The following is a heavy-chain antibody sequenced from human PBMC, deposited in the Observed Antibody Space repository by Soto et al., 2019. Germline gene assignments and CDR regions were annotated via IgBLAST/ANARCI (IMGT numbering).Heavy chain of an antibody. CDR3: AKGAPIAFLNWFDP. V-gene: IGHV3-23*01. CDR1: GFTFSIYA. J-gene: IGHJ5*02. D-gene: IGHD2-21*01. Sequence: PGGSLKLSCAASGFTFSIYAMTWARQAPGKGLEWVSAISGSGGSTYYGDSVKGRFTISRDNSKNTLYLQMNSLRAEDTAVYYCAKGAPIAFLNWFDPWGQGTPVTVSS. CDR2: ISGSGGST.